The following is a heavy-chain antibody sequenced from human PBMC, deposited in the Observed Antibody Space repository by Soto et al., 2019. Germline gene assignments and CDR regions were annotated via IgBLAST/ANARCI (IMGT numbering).Heavy chain of an antibody. CDR1: GNTFTTHW. Sequence: PGESLKISCKASGNTFTTHWITWVRQMPGKGLEWMGRIDPSDSYSDYSPSFQGHVTISVDKSISTAYLKWSGLKASDTAIYYCARQGNSTVYGVIETWRQGTPVTVSS. CDR2: IDPSDSYS. J-gene: IGHJ5*02. CDR3: ARQGNSTVYGVIET. V-gene: IGHV5-10-1*01. D-gene: IGHD2-21*01.